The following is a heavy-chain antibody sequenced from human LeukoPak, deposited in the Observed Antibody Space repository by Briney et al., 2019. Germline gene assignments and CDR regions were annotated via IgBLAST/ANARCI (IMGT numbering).Heavy chain of an antibody. CDR1: GFTFSSYW. CDR2: IKQDGSEE. V-gene: IGHV3-7*01. Sequence: PGGSLRLSCAASGFTFSSYWMSWVRQAPGKGLEWVANIKQDGSEEYYVDSVKGRFTISRDNAKNSLYLQMNSLRAEDTAVYYCARQWIQLWRGHWFDPWGQGTLVTVSS. D-gene: IGHD5-18*01. CDR3: ARQWIQLWRGHWFDP. J-gene: IGHJ5*02.